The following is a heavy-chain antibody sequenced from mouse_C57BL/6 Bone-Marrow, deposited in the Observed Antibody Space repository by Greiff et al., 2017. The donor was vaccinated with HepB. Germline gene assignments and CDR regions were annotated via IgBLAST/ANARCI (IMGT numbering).Heavy chain of an antibody. CDR1: GFTFSSYG. D-gene: IGHD1-1*01. CDR2: ISSGGSYT. Sequence: EVQLVEPGGDLVKPGASLKLSCAASGFTFSSYGMSWVRQTPDKRLEWVATISSGGSYTYYPDSVKGRFTISRDNAKNTLYLQMSSLKSEDTAMYYCARHYYYGSSYPFDYWGQGTTLTVSS. V-gene: IGHV5-6*01. J-gene: IGHJ2*01. CDR3: ARHYYYGSSYPFDY.